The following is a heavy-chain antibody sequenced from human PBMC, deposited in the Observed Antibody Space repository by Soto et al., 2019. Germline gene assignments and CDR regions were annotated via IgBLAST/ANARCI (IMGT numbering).Heavy chain of an antibody. J-gene: IGHJ6*02. CDR2: INPKSGGT. V-gene: IGHV1-2*04. Sequence: GASVKVSCKASGYSFTDYQIHWVRQAPGQGLEWLGRINPKSGGTSTAQKFQGWVTMTTDTSISTASMELTRLTSDDTAIYYCARGDYTDCSSGVCSFFYSHDMDVWG. D-gene: IGHD2-8*01. CDR3: ARGDYTDCSSGVCSFFYSHDMDV. CDR1: GYSFTDYQ.